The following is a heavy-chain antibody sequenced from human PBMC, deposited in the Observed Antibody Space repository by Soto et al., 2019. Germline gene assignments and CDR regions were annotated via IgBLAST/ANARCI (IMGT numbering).Heavy chain of an antibody. Sequence: EVQLLESGGGLVQPGGSLRLSCAASGFTFSSYAMSWVRQAPGKGLEWVSAISGSGSATYYADSVKGRFTISRDNSKTALYLQMNSLRAEHTAVFSCANDEGVAGTLDFDAFDIWGQGTMVTVSS. CDR2: ISGSGSAT. J-gene: IGHJ3*02. V-gene: IGHV3-23*01. CDR3: ANDEGVAGTLDFDAFDI. CDR1: GFTFSSYA. D-gene: IGHD6-19*01.